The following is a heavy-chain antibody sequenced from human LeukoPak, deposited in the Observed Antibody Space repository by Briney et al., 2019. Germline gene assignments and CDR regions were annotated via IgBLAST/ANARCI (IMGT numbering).Heavy chain of an antibody. CDR2: INHSGST. V-gene: IGHV4-34*01. Sequence: SGTLSLTCAVYGGSFSGYYWSWIRQPPGKGLELIGEINHSGSTNYNPSLKSRVTISVDTSKNQFSLKLSSVTAADTAVYYCARGKLSRYCSSTSSYTQGRGSNWFDPWGQGTQVTVSS. D-gene: IGHD2-2*02. CDR1: GGSFSGYY. CDR3: ARGKLSRYCSSTSSYTQGRGSNWFDP. J-gene: IGHJ5*02.